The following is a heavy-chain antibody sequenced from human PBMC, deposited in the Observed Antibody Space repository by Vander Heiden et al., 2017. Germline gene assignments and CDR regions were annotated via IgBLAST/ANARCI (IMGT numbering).Heavy chain of an antibody. CDR3: ARTGSSGWYGFYFDY. V-gene: IGHV4-31*03. CDR1: GGSISSGGYY. D-gene: IGHD6-19*01. J-gene: IGHJ4*02. CDR2: IYYSGST. Sequence: QVQLQESGPGLVKPSQTLSLPCTVSGGSISSGGYYWSWIRQHPGKGLEWIGYIYYSGSTYYNPSLKSRVTISVDTSKNQFSLKLSSVTAADTAVYYCARTGSSGWYGFYFDYWGQGTLVTVSS.